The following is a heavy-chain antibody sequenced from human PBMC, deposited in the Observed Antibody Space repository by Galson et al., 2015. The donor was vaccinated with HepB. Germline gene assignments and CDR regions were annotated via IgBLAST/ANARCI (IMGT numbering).Heavy chain of an antibody. J-gene: IGHJ6*02. D-gene: IGHD2-2*01. V-gene: IGHV5-51*01. CDR3: ARLGHEGYHYYGMDV. CDR1: GYSFRNYW. Sequence: QSGAEVKKPGESLKISCKASGYSFRNYWIGWVRQMPGKGLESMGIIYPGDSETRYSPSFQGQVTLSADNSTNTAYLQWSSLKASDTAMYYCARLGHEGYHYYGMDVWGQGTTVTVSS. CDR2: IYPGDSET.